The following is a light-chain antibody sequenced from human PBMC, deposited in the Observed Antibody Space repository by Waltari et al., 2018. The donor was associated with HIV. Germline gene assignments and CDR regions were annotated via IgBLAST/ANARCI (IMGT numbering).Light chain of an antibody. CDR1: RRDVGGYNL. CDR2: EVS. J-gene: IGLJ3*02. CDR3: CSYAGSNTWV. Sequence: QSALTQPASVSGSPGQSITIPCTGTRRDVGGYNLVSWYQQHPGKAPKPMIYEVSKRPSGVSNRFSGSKSGNTASLTISGLQAEDEADYYCCSYAGSNTWVFGGGTKLTVL. V-gene: IGLV2-23*02.